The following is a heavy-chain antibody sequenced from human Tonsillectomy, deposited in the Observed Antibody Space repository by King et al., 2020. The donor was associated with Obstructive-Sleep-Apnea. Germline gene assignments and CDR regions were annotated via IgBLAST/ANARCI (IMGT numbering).Heavy chain of an antibody. CDR3: ARRDIFEGSASYYFDY. CDR2: IFPVDSDT. Sequence: AQLVQSGAEVKKPGESLKISCEGSGYSFSRYWIVWVRQMPGKGLEWMGIIFPVDSDTRYSPSFQCHVTISGDKSTSTTHLQWNSLKASDTAMYYCARRDIFEGSASYYFDYWGQGSLVTVSS. D-gene: IGHD6-19*01. V-gene: IGHV5-51*01. J-gene: IGHJ4*02. CDR1: GYSFSRYW.